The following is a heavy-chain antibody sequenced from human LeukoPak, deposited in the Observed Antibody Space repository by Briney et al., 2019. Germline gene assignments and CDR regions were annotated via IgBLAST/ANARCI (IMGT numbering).Heavy chain of an antibody. V-gene: IGHV4-59*01. CDR3: ARVIDDYGDYVALDY. Sequence: SETLSLTCTVSGGSISSYYWSWIRQPPGKGLEWIGYIYYSGSTNYNPSLKSRVTISVDTSKNQFSLKLSSVTAADTAVYYCARVIDDYGDYVALDYWGQGTLVTVSS. CDR1: GGSISSYY. J-gene: IGHJ4*02. CDR2: IYYSGST. D-gene: IGHD4-17*01.